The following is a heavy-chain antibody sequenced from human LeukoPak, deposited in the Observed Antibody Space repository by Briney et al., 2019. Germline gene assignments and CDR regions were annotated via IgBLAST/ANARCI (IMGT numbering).Heavy chain of an antibody. J-gene: IGHJ5*02. CDR1: GYTFTSYG. V-gene: IGHV1-18*01. Sequence: RASVKVSCTASGYTFTSYGISWVRQAPGQGLEWMGWISAYNGTKNYAHTIQGRVTMTTDTSTSTAYMELRSLRSDDTAVYYCARDLSIGGPPRIAVAGTGQTPPNNWFDPWGQGTLVTVSS. D-gene: IGHD6-19*01. CDR3: ARDLSIGGPPRIAVAGTGQTPPNNWFDP. CDR2: ISAYNGTK.